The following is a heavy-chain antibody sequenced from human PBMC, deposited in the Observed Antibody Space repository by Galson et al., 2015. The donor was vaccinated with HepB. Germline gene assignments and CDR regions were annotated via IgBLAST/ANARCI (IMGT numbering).Heavy chain of an antibody. J-gene: IGHJ4*02. CDR1: GFTFSSYA. CDR3: AKVIDYYDSSGSSY. V-gene: IGHV3-23*01. Sequence: SLRLSCAASGFTFSSYAMNWVRQAPGKGLEWVSAISGSGDSTYYADSVKGRFTISRDNSKNTLYLQMNSLRAEDTAVYYCAKVIDYYDSSGSSYWGQGTLVTVSS. D-gene: IGHD3-22*01. CDR2: ISGSGDST.